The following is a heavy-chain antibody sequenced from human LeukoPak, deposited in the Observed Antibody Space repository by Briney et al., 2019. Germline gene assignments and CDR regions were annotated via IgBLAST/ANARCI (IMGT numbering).Heavy chain of an antibody. J-gene: IGHJ4*02. D-gene: IGHD3-3*02. Sequence: SETLSLTCTVSGGSISSPYWTWIRQPPGKGLEWIGYIYYGGSTDYSPSLKSRATISLDTSKNQFSLHLTSVTAADTAVYYCARQLAGLAPPGFIDSWGQGTLVAVSS. CDR1: GGSISSPY. V-gene: IGHV4-59*08. CDR3: ARQLAGLAPPGFIDS. CDR2: IYYGGST.